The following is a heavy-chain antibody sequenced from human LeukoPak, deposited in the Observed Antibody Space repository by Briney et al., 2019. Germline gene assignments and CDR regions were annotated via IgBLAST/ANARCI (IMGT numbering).Heavy chain of an antibody. J-gene: IGHJ3*02. CDR1: GYTFTGYY. V-gene: IGHV1-2*02. CDR3: ARDSVGYCSSTSCYYDAFDI. Sequence: ASVKVSXKASGYTFTGYYMHWVRQAPGQGLEWMGWINPNSGGTNYAQKFQGRVTMTRDTSISTAYMELSRLRSDDTAVYYCARDSVGYCSSTSCYYDAFDIWGQGTMVTVSS. CDR2: INPNSGGT. D-gene: IGHD2-2*03.